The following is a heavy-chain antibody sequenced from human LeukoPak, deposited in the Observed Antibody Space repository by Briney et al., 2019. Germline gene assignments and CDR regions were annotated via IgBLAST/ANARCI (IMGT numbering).Heavy chain of an antibody. CDR1: GFTVSSNY. J-gene: IGHJ4*02. Sequence: PGGSLRLSCAASGFTVSSNYMSWVRQAPGKGLEWVSVIYSGGSTYYADSVKGRFTISRDNSKNTLYLQMNSLRAEDTAVYYCARDAPPSIVVATWPRGVYWGQGTLVTVSS. CDR3: ARDAPPSIVVATWPRGVY. CDR2: IYSGGST. D-gene: IGHD1-26*01. V-gene: IGHV3-53*01.